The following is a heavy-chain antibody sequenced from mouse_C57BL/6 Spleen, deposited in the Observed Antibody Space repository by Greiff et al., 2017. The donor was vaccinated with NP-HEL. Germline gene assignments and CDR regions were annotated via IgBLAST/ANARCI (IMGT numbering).Heavy chain of an antibody. D-gene: IGHD4-1*01. CDR1: GFNIKDDY. CDR3: TTPAGTGFAY. V-gene: IGHV14-4*01. CDR2: IDPENGDT. Sequence: EVQLQQSGAELVRPGASVKLSCTASGFNIKDDYMHWVKQRPEQGLEWIGWIDPENGDTEYASKFQGKATITADTSSNTAYLQLSSLTSEDTAVSYCTTPAGTGFAYWGQGTLVTVSA. J-gene: IGHJ3*01.